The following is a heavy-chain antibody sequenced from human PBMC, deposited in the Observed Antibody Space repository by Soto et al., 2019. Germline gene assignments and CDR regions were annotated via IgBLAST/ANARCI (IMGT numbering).Heavy chain of an antibody. Sequence: SETLSLTCTVSGGSISSSSYYWGWIRQPPGKGLEWIGSIYYSGSTYYNPSLKSRVTISVDTSKNQFSLKLSSVTAADTAVYYCARWFLEWLLYGYGMDVWGQGTTVTVSS. CDR3: ARWFLEWLLYGYGMDV. CDR1: GGSISSSSYY. CDR2: IYYSGST. V-gene: IGHV4-39*01. D-gene: IGHD3-3*01. J-gene: IGHJ6*02.